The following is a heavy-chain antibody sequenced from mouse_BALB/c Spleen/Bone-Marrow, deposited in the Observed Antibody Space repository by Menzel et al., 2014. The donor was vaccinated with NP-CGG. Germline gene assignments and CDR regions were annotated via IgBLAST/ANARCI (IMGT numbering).Heavy chain of an antibody. V-gene: IGHV4-1*02. Sequence: EVQLVESGGGLVQPGRSLKISCAASGFDFSGFWMGWVRLAPGKGLEWIGEINPDSSTINYTPSLKDRFIISRDNAKNTLYLQMSKVRSEDTALYYCARLGYYGGFAYWGRGTLVTVSA. CDR3: ARLGYYGGFAY. CDR2: INPDSSTI. D-gene: IGHD2-3*01. J-gene: IGHJ3*01. CDR1: GFDFSGFW.